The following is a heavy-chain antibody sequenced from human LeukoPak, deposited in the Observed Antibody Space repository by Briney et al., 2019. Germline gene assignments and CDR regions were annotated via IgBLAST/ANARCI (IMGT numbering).Heavy chain of an antibody. D-gene: IGHD3-10*01. CDR1: GFTFSSYG. CDR3: AKYFASGSYYKLPH. V-gene: IGHV3-23*01. CDR2: ISGSGAYT. J-gene: IGHJ1*01. Sequence: QSGGSLRLSCAASGFTFSSYGMSWVRQAPGKGLEWVSTISGSGAYTYYADSVKGRFTISRDNSKNTLYLQMNSLRAEDTAVYYCAKYFASGSYYKLPHWGQGTLVTVSS.